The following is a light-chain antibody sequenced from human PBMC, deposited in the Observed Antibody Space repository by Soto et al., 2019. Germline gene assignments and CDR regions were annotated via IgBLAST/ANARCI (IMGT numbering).Light chain of an antibody. CDR1: QSISSY. Sequence: DIQMTQSPSSLSAPVGDRVTITCRASQSISSYLNWYQQKPGKAPKLLIYAASSLQSGVPSRFSGSGSGTDFTLTIGSLQPEDFATYYCQQSYSTPKTVGQGTKVDIK. CDR3: QQSYSTPKT. V-gene: IGKV1-39*01. CDR2: AAS. J-gene: IGKJ1*01.